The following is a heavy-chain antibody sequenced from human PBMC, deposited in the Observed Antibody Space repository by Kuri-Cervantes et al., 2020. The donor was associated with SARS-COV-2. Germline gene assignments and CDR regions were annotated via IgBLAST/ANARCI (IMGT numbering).Heavy chain of an antibody. D-gene: IGHD3-16*01. CDR2: IYYSGST. J-gene: IGHJ4*02. Sequence: GSLRLSCTVSGGSISSHYWSWIRQPPGKGLEWIGYIYYSGSTYYNPSLKSRVTISVDTSKNQFSLKLSSVTAADTAVYYCARPLEGGDYFDYWGQGTLVTVSS. CDR1: GGSISSHY. CDR3: ARPLEGGDYFDY. V-gene: IGHV4-59*08.